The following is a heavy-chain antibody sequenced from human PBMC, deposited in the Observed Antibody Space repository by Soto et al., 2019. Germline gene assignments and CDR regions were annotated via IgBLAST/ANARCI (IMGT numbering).Heavy chain of an antibody. J-gene: IGHJ4*02. Sequence: SKPLAITCTVSGVSISSYDWSWIRHPAWKGLEWIGRIYTSGSTNYNPSLKSRVTMSVDTSKNQFSLKLSSVTAADTAGYYCAYWARELMPLAYCGQGIWAPVSS. CDR2: IYTSGST. D-gene: IGHD1-26*01. CDR1: GVSISSYD. V-gene: IGHV4-4*07. CDR3: AYWARELMPLAY.